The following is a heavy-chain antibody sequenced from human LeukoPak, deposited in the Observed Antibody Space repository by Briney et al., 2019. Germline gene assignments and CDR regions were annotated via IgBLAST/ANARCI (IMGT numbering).Heavy chain of an antibody. CDR2: ICGRGITT. CDR1: GITFSGYK. Sequence: GGSLRLSCEGPGITFSGYKMNSVRQAPGKGLEWISYICGRGITTFFADSVKGRFTISRDDAKNLLYLQMNSLRAEDTAVYYCAKDLYYYCSGNYVPGLPDYWGQGTLVTVSS. CDR3: AKDLYYYCSGNYVPGLPDY. D-gene: IGHD3-10*01. J-gene: IGHJ4*02. V-gene: IGHV3-48*03.